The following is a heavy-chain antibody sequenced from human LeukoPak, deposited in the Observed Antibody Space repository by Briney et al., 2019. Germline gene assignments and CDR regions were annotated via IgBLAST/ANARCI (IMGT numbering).Heavy chain of an antibody. Sequence: PGGSRRLSCAASGFTFSTYAMTWVRQAPGKGLEWVSTIGASGGNTYYADSVKGRFTISRDNSKNTVYLQMNSLRAEDTAVYYCAKDPDGAAWFDPWGQGTLVTVSS. J-gene: IGHJ5*02. V-gene: IGHV3-23*01. CDR3: AKDPDGAAWFDP. CDR1: GFTFSTYA. CDR2: IGASGGNT.